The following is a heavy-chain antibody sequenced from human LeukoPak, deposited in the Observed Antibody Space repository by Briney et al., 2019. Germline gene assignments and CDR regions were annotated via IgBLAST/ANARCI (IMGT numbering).Heavy chain of an antibody. D-gene: IGHD6-13*01. V-gene: IGHV3-48*03. CDR1: GFTFSSYE. Sequence: PGRSLRLSCAASGFTFSSYEMNWVRQAPGKGLEWVSYISSSDSTIYYADSVKGRFTISRDNAKNSLYLQMNSLRAEDTAVYYCARRYSSRWAFDYWGQGTLVTVSS. CDR2: ISSSDSTI. J-gene: IGHJ4*02. CDR3: ARRYSSRWAFDY.